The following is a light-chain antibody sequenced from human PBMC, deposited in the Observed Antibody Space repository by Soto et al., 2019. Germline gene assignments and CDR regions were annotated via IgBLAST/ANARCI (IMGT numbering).Light chain of an antibody. CDR2: EVT. CDR1: SDIGNYNL. Sequence: QSAVTQPASASGSPGQSVTISCSGSDIGNYNLVSWYQHLPGRAPKLLIFEVTMRPSGISDRFSGSKSASTASLTISGLQAEDEGDYYCASYAGSRTYVFGSGTQLTVL. J-gene: IGLJ6*01. CDR3: ASYAGSRTYV. V-gene: IGLV2-23*02.